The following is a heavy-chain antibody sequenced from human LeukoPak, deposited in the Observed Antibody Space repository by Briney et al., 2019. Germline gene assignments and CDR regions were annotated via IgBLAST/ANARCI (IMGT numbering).Heavy chain of an antibody. Sequence: ASLKVSCKASGYTFTGYYMHRVRQAPGQGLEWMALINPSGGSTSYAQKFQGRVTMTRDTSTSTVYMELRSLRSEDTAVYYCARERDAFDIWGQGTMVTVSS. CDR1: GYTFTGYY. CDR2: INPSGGST. V-gene: IGHV1-46*01. J-gene: IGHJ3*02. CDR3: ARERDAFDI.